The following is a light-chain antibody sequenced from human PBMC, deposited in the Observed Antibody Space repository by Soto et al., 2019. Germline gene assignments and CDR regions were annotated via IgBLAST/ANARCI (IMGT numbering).Light chain of an antibody. J-gene: IGKJ4*01. CDR1: QVISSW. CDR3: QQASSFPLT. V-gene: IGKV1-12*01. CDR2: AAS. Sequence: DIQMTQSPSSVSASVGDGVTITCRASQVISSWLAWYQQKPGTAPKLLIYAASNLQSGVPSRFRGSESGTDFTLTINNLQPEDFETYFCQQASSFPLTLAGGTKVDIK.